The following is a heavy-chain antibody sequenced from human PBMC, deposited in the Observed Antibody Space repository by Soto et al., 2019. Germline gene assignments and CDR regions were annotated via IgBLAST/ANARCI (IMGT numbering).Heavy chain of an antibody. CDR1: GFTFSSYG. Sequence: EVQLVESGGGLVQPGGSLRLSCAASGFTFSSYGMSWVRQAPGKGLEWVANIKKDGSEKYYVDSVKGRFTISRDNSKNSLYLQRNSLRAEDTAVYYWARDETYYYGAGPVGGQGTLVTVSS. CDR2: IKKDGSEK. D-gene: IGHD3-10*01. J-gene: IGHJ4*02. CDR3: ARDETYYYGAGPV. V-gene: IGHV3-7*01.